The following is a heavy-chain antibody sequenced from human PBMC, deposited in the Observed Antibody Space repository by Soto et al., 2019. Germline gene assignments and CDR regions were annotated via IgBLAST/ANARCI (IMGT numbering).Heavy chain of an antibody. J-gene: IGHJ4*02. V-gene: IGHV3-30*18. Sequence: GGSLRLSCAASGFTFRSYGMHWVRQAPGKGLEWVVVISHDGSNKYYADSVKGRFTISRDNSKNTLYLQMNSLRAEDTAVYYCAKGDCSSTSCYRIDYWGQGTLVTVSS. CDR1: GFTFRSYG. CDR3: AKGDCSSTSCYRIDY. CDR2: ISHDGSNK. D-gene: IGHD2-2*01.